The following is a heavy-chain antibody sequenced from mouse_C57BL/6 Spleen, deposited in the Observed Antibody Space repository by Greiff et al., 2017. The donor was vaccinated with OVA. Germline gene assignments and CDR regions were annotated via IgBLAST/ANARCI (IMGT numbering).Heavy chain of an antibody. CDR2: IDPSDSYT. CDR3: ARQDDGYSPAYAMDY. D-gene: IGHD2-3*01. V-gene: IGHV1-59*01. CDR1: GYTFTSYW. J-gene: IGHJ4*01. Sequence: VQLQQPGAELVRPGTSVKLSCKASGYTFTSYWMHWVKQRPGQGLEWIGVIDPSDSYTNYNQKFKGKATLTVDTSSSTAYMQLSSLTSEDSAGDDCARQDDGYSPAYAMDYWGQGTSVTVAS.